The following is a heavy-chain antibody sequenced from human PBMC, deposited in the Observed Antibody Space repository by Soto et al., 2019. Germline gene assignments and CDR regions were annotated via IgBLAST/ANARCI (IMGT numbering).Heavy chain of an antibody. J-gene: IGHJ6*02. CDR2: ISSSGSTI. CDR1: GFTFSSYE. CDR3: ARDHKGGYYYYGMDV. V-gene: IGHV3-48*03. Sequence: GGSLRLSCAASGFTFSSYEMNWVRQAPGKGLEWVSYISSSGSTIYYADSVKGRFTISRDNAKNSLYLQMNSLRAEDTAVYYCARDHKGGYYYYGMDVWGQGTPVTVSS.